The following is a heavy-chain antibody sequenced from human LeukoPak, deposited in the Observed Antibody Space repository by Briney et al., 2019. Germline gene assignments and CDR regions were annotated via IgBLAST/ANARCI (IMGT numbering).Heavy chain of an antibody. D-gene: IGHD1-7*01. V-gene: IGHV3-64*04. CDR2: ISSNGGST. CDR3: TKDEDWNYARKDV. Sequence: GGSLRLSCSASGFTFSSYAMHWVRQAPGKGLEYVSAISSNGGSTYYAGSVKGRFTISRDDSKSTLYLQMNSLKIEDTAVYYCTKDEDWNYARKDVWGQGATVIVSS. CDR1: GFTFSSYA. J-gene: IGHJ6*02.